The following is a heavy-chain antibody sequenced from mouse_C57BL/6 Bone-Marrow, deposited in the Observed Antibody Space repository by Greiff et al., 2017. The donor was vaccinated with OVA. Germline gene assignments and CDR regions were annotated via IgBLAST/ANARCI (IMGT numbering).Heavy chain of an antibody. CDR3: ARRDGYYLYAMDY. V-gene: IGHV5-17*01. CDR1: GFTFSDYG. Sequence: EVNVVESGGGLVKPGGSLKLSCAASGFTFSDYGMHWVRQAPEKGLEWVAYISSCSSTIYYADTVKGRFTISRDNANNTLFLQMTSLRSEDTAMFYCARRDGYYLYAMDYWGQGTSVTVSS. J-gene: IGHJ4*01. CDR2: ISSCSSTI. D-gene: IGHD2-3*01.